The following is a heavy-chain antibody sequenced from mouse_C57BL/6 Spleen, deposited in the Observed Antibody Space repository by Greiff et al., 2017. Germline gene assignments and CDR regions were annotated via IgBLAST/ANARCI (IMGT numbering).Heavy chain of an antibody. J-gene: IGHJ4*01. CDR3: ARHGSNSYAMDY. CDR1: GFTFSDYG. CDR2: ISNLAYSI. D-gene: IGHD2-5*01. Sequence: EVMLVESGGGLVQPGGSLKLSCAASGFTFSDYGMAWVRQAPRKGPEWVAFISNLAYSIYYADTVTGRFTISRENAKHTLYLEMSSLRSEDTAMYYCARHGSNSYAMDYWGQGTSVTVAS. V-gene: IGHV5-15*04.